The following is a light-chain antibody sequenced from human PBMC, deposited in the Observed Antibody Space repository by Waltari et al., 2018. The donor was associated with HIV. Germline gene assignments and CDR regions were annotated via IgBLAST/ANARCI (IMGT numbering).Light chain of an antibody. Sequence: QSVLTQPHSVSGTPGQNVTISCSGNSSHIGSNSVHWYQQLPGAAPKLLIYTNDQRPSGVPDRFSGSKSGTSASLAISGLQSADEADYYCAAWDDSLNGMFGGGTKLTVL. J-gene: IGLJ3*02. CDR2: TND. CDR3: AAWDDSLNGM. V-gene: IGLV1-44*01. CDR1: SSHIGSNS.